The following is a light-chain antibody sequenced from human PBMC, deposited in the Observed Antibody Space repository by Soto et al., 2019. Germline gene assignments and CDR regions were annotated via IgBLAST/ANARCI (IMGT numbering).Light chain of an antibody. CDR3: QKFSAVPT. Sequence: DIQMTQTPSSLSASVGDRVTITCRASQAIYNYLAWYQQKPGKVPTLLISAASTLQSGVPSRFSGSGSGTDFTLTISSLHPEDVATYYCQKFSAVPTFGGGTKVEI. V-gene: IGKV1-27*01. J-gene: IGKJ4*01. CDR2: AAS. CDR1: QAIYNY.